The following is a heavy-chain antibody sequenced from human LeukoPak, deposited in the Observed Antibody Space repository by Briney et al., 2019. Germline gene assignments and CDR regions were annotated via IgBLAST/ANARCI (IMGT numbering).Heavy chain of an antibody. CDR3: AKPSLAYCSSTSCYKTYWYFDL. Sequence: AGGSLRLSCAGSGFTFSSYAMSWVRQAPGKGLEWVSAISDNGGNTYYADSVKGRFTVSRDNSKNTLYLQMNSLRAEDTAVYYCAKPSLAYCSSTSCYKTYWYFDLWGRGTLVTVSS. CDR1: GFTFSSYA. J-gene: IGHJ2*01. D-gene: IGHD2-2*02. CDR2: ISDNGGNT. V-gene: IGHV3-23*01.